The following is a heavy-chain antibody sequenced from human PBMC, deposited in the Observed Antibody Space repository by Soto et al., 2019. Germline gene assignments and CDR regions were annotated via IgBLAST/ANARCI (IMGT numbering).Heavy chain of an antibody. J-gene: IGHJ4*02. Sequence: GGSLRLSCAASGFTFSTYEMNWVRQAPGKGLEWVSCISTSGVTIYYAHSVKGRFTISRDNAKNSVYLQVNSLRAEDTAVYYCASNRPYFDNWGQGTLVTVSS. CDR1: GFTFSTYE. V-gene: IGHV3-48*03. D-gene: IGHD6-6*01. CDR3: ASNRPYFDN. CDR2: ISTSGVTI.